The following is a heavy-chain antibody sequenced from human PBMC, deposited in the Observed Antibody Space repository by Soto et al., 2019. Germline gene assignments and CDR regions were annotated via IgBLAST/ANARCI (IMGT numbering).Heavy chain of an antibody. J-gene: IGHJ5*02. CDR3: ARDTSSSWYEGDWFDP. V-gene: IGHV4-59*01. CDR2: IYYSGST. CDR1: VGSISSYY. D-gene: IGHD6-13*01. Sequence: NPSETLSLTCTVSVGSISSYYWSWIRQPPGKGLEWIGYIYYSGSTNYNPSLKSRVTISVDTSKNQFSLKLSSVTAADTAVYYCARDTSSSWYEGDWFDPWGQGTLVTVSS.